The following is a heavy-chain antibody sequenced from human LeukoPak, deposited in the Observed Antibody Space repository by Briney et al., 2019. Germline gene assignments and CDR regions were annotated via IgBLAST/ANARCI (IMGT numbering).Heavy chain of an antibody. CDR1: GFAFSSYE. D-gene: IGHD3-10*01. J-gene: IGHJ6*03. V-gene: IGHV3-48*03. CDR2: ISSSGSTI. Sequence: GGSLRLSCAASGFAFSSYEMNWVRQAPGKGLEWVSYISSSGSTIYYADSVKGRFTISRDNAKNSLYLQMNSLRAEDTAVYYCAKDQYYYGSGSYFLVYYYYYMDVWGKGTTVTVSS. CDR3: AKDQYYYGSGSYFLVYYYYYMDV.